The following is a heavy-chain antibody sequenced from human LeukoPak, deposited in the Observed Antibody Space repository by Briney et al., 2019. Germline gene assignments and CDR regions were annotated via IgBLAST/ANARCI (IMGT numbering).Heavy chain of an antibody. CDR2: IYSGGSP. V-gene: IGHV3-66*01. Sequence: PGGSLSLACAASGITVNTNYMSWVRQAPGKGLEWVAVIYSGGSPYYADSVKGRFTISRDKSKNTLYLQVNSLRADDTAVYYCARDGFSGAAHYGMDVWGQGTTVTVSS. CDR1: GITVNTNY. CDR3: ARDGFSGAAHYGMDV. D-gene: IGHD1-26*01. J-gene: IGHJ6*02.